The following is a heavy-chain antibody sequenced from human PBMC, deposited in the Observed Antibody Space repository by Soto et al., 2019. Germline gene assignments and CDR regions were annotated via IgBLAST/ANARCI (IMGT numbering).Heavy chain of an antibody. CDR1: GYTFTSYD. J-gene: IGHJ5*02. CDR3: ERERSEAGTGWFDP. V-gene: IGHV1-8*01. CDR2: MNPNSGNT. Sequence: QVQLVQSGAEVKKPGASVKVSCKASGYTFTSYDINWVRQATGQGLEWMGWMNPNSGNTGYAQKFQGRVTRTRNTSIRTAYTELSILKSEETTVYYCERERSEAGTGWFDPWGKGTLVTVSS. D-gene: IGHD6-13*01.